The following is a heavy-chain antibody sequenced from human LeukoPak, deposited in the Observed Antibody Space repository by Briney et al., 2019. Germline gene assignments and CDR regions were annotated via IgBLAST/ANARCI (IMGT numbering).Heavy chain of an antibody. CDR1: GFTFGDYA. CDR3: TRDRPAAAFDP. V-gene: IGHV3-49*03. D-gene: IGHD6-6*01. Sequence: GGSLRLSCTASGFTFGDYAMSWFRQAPGKGLEWVGFIRSKAYGGTTEYAASVKGRFTISRDDSKSIAYLQMNSLKTEDTAVYYCTRDRPAAAFDPWGQGTLVTVSS. CDR2: IRSKAYGGTT. J-gene: IGHJ5*02.